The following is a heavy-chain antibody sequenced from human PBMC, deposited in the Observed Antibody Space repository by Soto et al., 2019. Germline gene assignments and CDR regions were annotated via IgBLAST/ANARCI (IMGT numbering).Heavy chain of an antibody. J-gene: IGHJ6*02. D-gene: IGHD4-17*01. Sequence: ASVKVSCKASGYTFTGYYMHWVRQAPGQGLEWMGWINPNSGGTNYAQKFQGRVTMTRDTSISTAYMELSRLSTEDTAVYYCARDDGDYGEMYYYRMEVLGQGAPVTV. CDR2: INPNSGGT. V-gene: IGHV1-2*02. CDR1: GYTFTGYY. CDR3: ARDDGDYGEMYYYRMEV.